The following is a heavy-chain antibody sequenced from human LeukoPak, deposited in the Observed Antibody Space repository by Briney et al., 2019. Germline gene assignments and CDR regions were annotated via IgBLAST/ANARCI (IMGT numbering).Heavy chain of an antibody. D-gene: IGHD3-3*01. CDR1: GYTFNTYD. CDR2: VNPKSGNT. CDR3: ARANPVGLLEYYYMDV. J-gene: IGHJ6*03. Sequence: EASVKVSCKTSGYTFNTYDINWVRQAPGQGLEWMGWVNPKSGNTVYAQKFQGRVTFTSNTSISTAYMELSSLTSADTAVYYCARANPVGLLEYYYMDVWGKGTTVTVSS. V-gene: IGHV1-8*01.